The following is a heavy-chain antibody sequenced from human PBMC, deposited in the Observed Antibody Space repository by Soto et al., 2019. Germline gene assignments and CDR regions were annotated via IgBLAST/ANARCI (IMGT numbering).Heavy chain of an antibody. D-gene: IGHD3-22*01. J-gene: IGHJ4*02. CDR1: GVSISSYY. V-gene: IGHV4-59*01. CDR3: ARAPYFYDSLGSYSNAYYFDY. CDR2: VYSTGST. Sequence: SETLSLTCTVSGVSISSYYWSWIRQPPGKGLEWIGYVYSTGSTNYNPSLKSRVTLSVDTSRNHFSLNLSSVTAADTAVYFCARAPYFYDSLGSYSNAYYFDYWGQGTLVTVSS.